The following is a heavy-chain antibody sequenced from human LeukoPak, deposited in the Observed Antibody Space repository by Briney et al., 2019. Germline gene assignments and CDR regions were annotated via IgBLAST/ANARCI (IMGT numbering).Heavy chain of an antibody. D-gene: IGHD6-13*01. J-gene: IGHJ6*02. CDR2: IWYDGSNK. Sequence: AGGSLRLSCAASGFTFSSYGMHWVRQAPGKGLEWVAVIWYDGSNKYYADSVKGRFTISRDNSKNTLYLQMNSLRAEDTAVYYCARDGTAAFEYGMDVWGQGTTVTVSS. CDR3: ARDGTAAFEYGMDV. CDR1: GFTFSSYG. V-gene: IGHV3-33*01.